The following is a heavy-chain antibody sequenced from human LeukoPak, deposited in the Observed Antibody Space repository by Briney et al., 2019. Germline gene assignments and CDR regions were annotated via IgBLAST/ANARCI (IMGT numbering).Heavy chain of an antibody. V-gene: IGHV4-59*08. CDR1: GGSISSYY. D-gene: IGHD6-13*01. J-gene: IGHJ3*02. Sequence: SETLSLTCTVSGGSISSYYWSWIRQPPGKGLEWIGYIYYSGSTNYNPSLKSRVTISVDTSKNQFSLKLSSVTAADTAVYYCARLNPLKSIGGMREFSSWYDAFDIWGQGTMVTVSS. CDR3: ARLNPLKSIGGMREFSSWYDAFDI. CDR2: IYYSGST.